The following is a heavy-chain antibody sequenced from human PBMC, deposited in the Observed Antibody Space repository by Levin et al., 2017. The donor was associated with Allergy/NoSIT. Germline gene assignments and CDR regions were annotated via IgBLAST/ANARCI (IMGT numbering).Heavy chain of an antibody. CDR2: IIPIFGTA. V-gene: IGHV1-69*06. D-gene: IGHD1-1*01. J-gene: IGHJ6*03. CDR1: GGTFSSYA. CDR3: ARSQLERLGYYYYMDV. Sequence: KISCKASGGTFSSYAISWVRQAPGQGLEWMGGIIPIFGTANYAQKFQGRVTITADKSTSTAYMELSSLRSEDTAVYYCARSQLERLGYYYYMDVWGKGTTVTVSS.